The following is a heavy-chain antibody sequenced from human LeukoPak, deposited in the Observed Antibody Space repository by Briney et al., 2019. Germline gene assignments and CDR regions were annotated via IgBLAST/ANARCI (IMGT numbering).Heavy chain of an antibody. J-gene: IGHJ3*02. CDR3: ARDWSPGGSKNAFDI. CDR2: IKPSSGGT. D-gene: IGHD2-15*01. Sequence: VASVKVSCKASGYTFTGYFIHWVRQAPGQGLEWIGWIKPSSGGTNYEQKFQGRVTMSRDTSISTAYMDLSRLTSDDTAVYYCARDWSPGGSKNAFDIWGQGTMVTVSS. V-gene: IGHV1-2*02. CDR1: GYTFTGYF.